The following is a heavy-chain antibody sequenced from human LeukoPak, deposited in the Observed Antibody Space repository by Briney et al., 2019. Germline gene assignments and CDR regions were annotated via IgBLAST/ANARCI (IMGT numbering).Heavy chain of an antibody. D-gene: IGHD6-6*01. J-gene: IGHJ3*02. CDR2: ISAYNGNT. CDR3: ARDRLRYSSSRDAFDI. Sequence: ASVKVSCKASGYTFTNYDISWVRQAPGQGLEWMGWISAYNGNTNYAQKLQGRVTMTTDTSTSTAYMELRSLRSDDTAVYYCARDRLRYSSSRDAFDIWGQGTMVTVSS. CDR1: GYTFTNYD. V-gene: IGHV1-18*01.